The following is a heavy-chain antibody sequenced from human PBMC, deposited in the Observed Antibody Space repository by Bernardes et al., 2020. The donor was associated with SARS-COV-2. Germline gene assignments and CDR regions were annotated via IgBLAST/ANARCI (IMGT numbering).Heavy chain of an antibody. J-gene: IGHJ3*02. Sequence: GGSLRLSCAASGFIFTNYAMNWVRQAPGKGPEWVSAIDGSGGSTHYADSVKGRFTISRDNSRNTLYLQMNRLRTEDTALYYCAKDVPDWGSAFDTWGQGTMVTVSS. V-gene: IGHV3-23*01. CDR1: GFIFTNYA. D-gene: IGHD3-16*01. CDR3: AKDVPDWGSAFDT. CDR2: IDGSGGST.